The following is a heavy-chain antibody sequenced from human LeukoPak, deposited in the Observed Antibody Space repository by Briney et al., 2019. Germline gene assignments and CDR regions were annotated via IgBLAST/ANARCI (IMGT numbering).Heavy chain of an antibody. J-gene: IGHJ4*02. CDR2: IYYSGST. D-gene: IGHD7-27*01. CDR3: ARSIPNWP. Sequence: SETLSLTCTVSGGSISSSSYYWGWIRQPPGKGLEWIGSIYYSGSTYYNPSLKSRVTISVDTSKNQFSLKLSSATAADTAVYYCARSIPNWPWGQGTLVTVSS. V-gene: IGHV4-39*07. CDR1: GGSISSSSYY.